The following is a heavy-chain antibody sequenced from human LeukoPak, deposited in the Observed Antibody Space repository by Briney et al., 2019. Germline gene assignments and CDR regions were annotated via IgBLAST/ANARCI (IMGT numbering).Heavy chain of an antibody. Sequence: ASVKVSCKASGYTFTGYYMHWVRQAPGQGLEWMGWINPNSGGTNYAQKFQGRVTMTRDTSISAAYMELSRLRSDDTAVYYCARDYDFWSGYYKRPSLVCAFDIWGQGTMVTVSS. J-gene: IGHJ3*02. CDR3: ARDYDFWSGYYKRPSLVCAFDI. D-gene: IGHD3-3*01. CDR1: GYTFTGYY. CDR2: INPNSGGT. V-gene: IGHV1-2*02.